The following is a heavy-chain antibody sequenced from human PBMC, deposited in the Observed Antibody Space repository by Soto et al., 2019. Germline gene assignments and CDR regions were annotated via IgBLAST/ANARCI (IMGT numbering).Heavy chain of an antibody. CDR1: GGTFSSYA. D-gene: IGHD6-19*01. CDR2: IIPIFGTA. V-gene: IGHV1-69*06. J-gene: IGHJ5*02. CDR3: ARDPLPMYSSGWYAPAWFDP. Sequence: QVQLVQSGAEVKKPGSSVKVSCKASGGTFSSYAISWVRQAPGQGLEWMGGIIPIFGTANYAQKFQGRVRITADKSTRTAYMELSSLRSEDTAVYYCARDPLPMYSSGWYAPAWFDPWGQGTLFTVSS.